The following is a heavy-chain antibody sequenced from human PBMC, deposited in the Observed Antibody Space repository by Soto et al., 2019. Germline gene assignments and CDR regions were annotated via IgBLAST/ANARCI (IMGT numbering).Heavy chain of an antibody. CDR3: ARSPRRVDGKWFLDY. CDR1: GDSFTSSNW. D-gene: IGHD3-22*01. Sequence: QVQLQESGPGLVKPSGTLSLTCAVSGDSFTSSNWWTWVRQPPGKGLEWIGDILHTGHTDYSPSLKSRVTNSVDTSNRQFSLSLTSVTAADTAVYYCARSPRRVDGKWFLDYWGQGTLVTVSS. CDR2: ILHTGHT. V-gene: IGHV4-4*02. J-gene: IGHJ4*02.